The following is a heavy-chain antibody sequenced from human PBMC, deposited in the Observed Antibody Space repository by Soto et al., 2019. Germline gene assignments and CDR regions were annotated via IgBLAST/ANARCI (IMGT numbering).Heavy chain of an antibody. V-gene: IGHV4-34*01. D-gene: IGHD4-4*01. CDR3: ARGPGLIRDSNYVWFDP. CDR2: INHSGST. J-gene: IGHJ5*02. Sequence: PSETLSVTCAVYGGSFSGYYWSWIRQPPGKGLEWIGEINHSGSTNYNPSLKSRVTISVDTSKNQFSLKLSSVTAADTAVYYCARGPGLIRDSNYVWFDPWGQGTLVTVS. CDR1: GGSFSGYY.